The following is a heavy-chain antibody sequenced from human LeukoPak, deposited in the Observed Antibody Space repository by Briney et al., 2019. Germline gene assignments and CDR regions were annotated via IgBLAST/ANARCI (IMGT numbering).Heavy chain of an antibody. CDR1: GFTFDDYA. V-gene: IGHV3-9*01. D-gene: IGHD5-18*01. CDR3: AKVYSYGRSLDY. J-gene: IGHJ4*02. Sequence: GGSLRLSCAASGFTFDDYAMHWVRQAPGKGLEWVSGISWNSGSIGYADSVKGRFTISRDNAKNSLYLQMNSLRAEDTALYYCAKVYSYGRSLDYWGQGTLVTVSS. CDR2: ISWNSGSI.